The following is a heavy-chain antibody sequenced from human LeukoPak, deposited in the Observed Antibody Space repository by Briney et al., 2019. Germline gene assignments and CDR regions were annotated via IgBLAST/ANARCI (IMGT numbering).Heavy chain of an antibody. CDR3: ARDRSAWGYGTFDI. D-gene: IGHD7-27*01. J-gene: IGHJ3*02. CDR2: IYYSGST. CDR1: GGSLSGYY. Sequence: PSETLSLTCAVYGGSLSGYYWNWIRQPPGKGLEWIGYIYYSGSTNYNPSLKSRVTISVDTSKNQFSLKLSSVTAADTAVYYCARDRSAWGYGTFDIWGQGTMVTVSS. V-gene: IGHV4-59*01.